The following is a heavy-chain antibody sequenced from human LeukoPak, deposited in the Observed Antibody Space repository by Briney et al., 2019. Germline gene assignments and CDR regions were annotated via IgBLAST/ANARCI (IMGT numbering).Heavy chain of an antibody. V-gene: IGHV3-74*01. CDR3: ATSIGVAVAFDF. D-gene: IGHD6-19*01. Sequence: PGGCQRLAYAPAGFTFTRYCTGWVRQAPGNWLGWVSRINNDGSSTSYADSVKGRFTISRDNAKSSLYLQMNSLKAEDTAIYYCATSIGVAVAFDFWGQGTLVTVSS. CDR1: GFTFTRYC. CDR2: INNDGSST. J-gene: IGHJ4*02.